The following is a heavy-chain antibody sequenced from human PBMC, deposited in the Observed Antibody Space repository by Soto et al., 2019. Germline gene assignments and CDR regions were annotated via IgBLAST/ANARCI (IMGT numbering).Heavy chain of an antibody. CDR3: ARRYCSSTSCYIRPPDY. CDR2: IYPGDSDT. Sequence: GESLKISCKGSGYSLTSYWIGWVRQMPGKGLEWMGIIYPGDSDTRYSPSFQGQVTISADKSISTAYLQWSSLKASDTAMYYCARRYCSSTSCYIRPPDYWGQGTLVTVSS. D-gene: IGHD2-2*02. J-gene: IGHJ4*02. CDR1: GYSLTSYW. V-gene: IGHV5-51*01.